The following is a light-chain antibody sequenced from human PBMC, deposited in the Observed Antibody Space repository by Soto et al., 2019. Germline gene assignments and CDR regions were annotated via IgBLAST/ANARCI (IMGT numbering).Light chain of an antibody. CDR3: QQTYTTPLT. Sequence: DIQMNQSPSSLSASVGDRVTITCRASQIITRFLNWYQQKPGKTPKLLIFAASTLQSGVPSRFSGSGSGTDFTLNISTLQPEDFATYYCQQTYTTPLTFGGGTKVDIK. V-gene: IGKV1-39*01. J-gene: IGKJ4*01. CDR1: QIITRF. CDR2: AAS.